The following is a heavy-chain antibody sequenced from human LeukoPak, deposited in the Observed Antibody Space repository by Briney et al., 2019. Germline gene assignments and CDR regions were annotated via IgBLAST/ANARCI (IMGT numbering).Heavy chain of an antibody. CDR1: GFTFSSYG. V-gene: IGHV3-33*01. Sequence: GGSLRLSCAASGFTFSSYGMHWVRQAPGKGLEWVAVIWYDGSNKYYADSVKGRFTISRDNSKNTLCLQMNSLRAEDTAVYYCARGDGYCSSTSCNYYDYCMDVWGQGTTVTVSS. CDR2: IWYDGSNK. CDR3: ARGDGYCSSTSCNYYDYCMDV. D-gene: IGHD2-2*01. J-gene: IGHJ6*02.